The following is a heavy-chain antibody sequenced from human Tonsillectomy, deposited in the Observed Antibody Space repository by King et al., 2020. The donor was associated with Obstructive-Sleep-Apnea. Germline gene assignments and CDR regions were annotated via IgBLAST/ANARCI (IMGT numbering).Heavy chain of an antibody. CDR1: RGSISSYY. CDR2: IYYSGST. Sequence: QLQESGPGLVKPSETLSLTCTVSRGSISSYYWSWIRQPPGKGLEWIGYIYYSGSTNYNPSLKSRVTISVDMSKNQFSLKLSSVTAADTAVYYCARHRPYYYDSSAYSDAFDIWGQGTRVTVSS. J-gene: IGHJ3*02. V-gene: IGHV4-59*08. CDR3: ARHRPYYYDSSAYSDAFDI. D-gene: IGHD3-22*01.